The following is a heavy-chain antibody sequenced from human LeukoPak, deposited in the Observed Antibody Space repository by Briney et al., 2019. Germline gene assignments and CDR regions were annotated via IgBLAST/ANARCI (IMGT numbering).Heavy chain of an antibody. CDR2: INSDGSST. CDR1: GFTFSSFW. CDR3: RGRIATTAYTFDV. D-gene: IGHD6-13*01. J-gene: IGHJ3*01. V-gene: IGHV3-74*03. Sequence: PGGSLRLSCAASGFTFSSFWMHWVRQAPGKGLMWVSRINSDGSSTTYADSVKGRFTISRDNAKNTLYLHMSSLRAEDTAVYYCRGRIATTAYTFDVWGQGTMVTVSS.